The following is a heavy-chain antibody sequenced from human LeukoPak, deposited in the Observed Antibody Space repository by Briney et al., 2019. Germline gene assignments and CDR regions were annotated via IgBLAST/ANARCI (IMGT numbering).Heavy chain of an antibody. CDR2: IYYSGST. D-gene: IGHD3-22*01. Sequence: SETLSLTCTVSGGSISSGGYYWSWIRQHPGKGLEWIGYIYYSGSTYYNPSLKGRVTISIDTSRKQFSLRLNSVTAADTAVYYCARVESGYYDSFDIWGQGTMVIVSS. CDR1: GGSISSGGYY. CDR3: ARVESGYYDSFDI. J-gene: IGHJ3*02. V-gene: IGHV4-31*03.